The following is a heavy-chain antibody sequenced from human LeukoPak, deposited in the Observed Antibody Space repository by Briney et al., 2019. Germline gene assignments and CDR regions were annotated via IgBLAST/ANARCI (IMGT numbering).Heavy chain of an antibody. D-gene: IGHD3-22*01. V-gene: IGHV3-33*01. CDR1: GFTFRSYG. J-gene: IGHJ4*02. Sequence: SGRSLRLSCAASGFTFRSYGMHWVRQAPGKGLEWVAVIWYDGSNKYYADSVKGRFTISRDNSKNTLYLQMNSLRAEDTAVYYCARGTHYYDSSGYYYGYWGQGTLVTVSS. CDR2: IWYDGSNK. CDR3: ARGTHYYDSSGYYYGY.